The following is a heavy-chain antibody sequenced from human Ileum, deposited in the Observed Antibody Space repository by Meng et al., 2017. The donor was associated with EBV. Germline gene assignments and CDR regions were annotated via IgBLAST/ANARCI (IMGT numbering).Heavy chain of an antibody. V-gene: IGHV4-39*07. CDR2: IYYSGST. J-gene: IGHJ4*02. Sequence: PRPSACGRALGKRSWLLCLHSTSSGVCSSSSSSYWGWDRQPPGKGLGWIGSIYYSGSTYYNPSLKSRVTISVDTSKNQFSLKLSSVTAADTAVYYCARDRSGSYYSPTFDYWGQGTLVTVSS. CDR1: GVCSSSSSSY. CDR3: ARDRSGSYYSPTFDY. D-gene: IGHD3-10*01.